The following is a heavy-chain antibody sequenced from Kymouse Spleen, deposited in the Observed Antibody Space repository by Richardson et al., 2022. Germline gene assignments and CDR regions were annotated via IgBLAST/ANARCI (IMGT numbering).Heavy chain of an antibody. J-gene: IGHJ6*02. CDR3: AREGRIAAADYYGMDV. CDR2: INHSGST. CDR1: GGSFSGYY. D-gene: IGHD6-13*01. V-gene: IGHV4-34*01. Sequence: QVQLQQWGAGLLKPSETLSLTCAVYGGSFSGYYWSWIRQPPGKGLEWIGEINHSGSTNYNPSLKSRVTISVDTSKNQFSLKLSSVTAADTAVYYCAREGRIAAADYYGMDVWGQGTTVTVSS.